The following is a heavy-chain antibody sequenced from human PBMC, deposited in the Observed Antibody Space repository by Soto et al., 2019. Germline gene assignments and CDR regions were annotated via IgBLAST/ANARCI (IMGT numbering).Heavy chain of an antibody. V-gene: IGHV1-69*06. CDR2: IIPIFGTA. J-gene: IGHJ6*02. CDR1: VGTFSSYA. D-gene: IGHD4-4*01. Sequence: QVQLVQSGAEVKKPGSSVKVSCKASVGTFSSYAISLVRQAPGQGLEWMGGIIPIFGTANYAQKFQGRVTITADKSTSTAYFELSSLRSEDTAVYYCASGTVTYYYYGMDVWGQGTTVTGSS. CDR3: ASGTVTYYYYGMDV.